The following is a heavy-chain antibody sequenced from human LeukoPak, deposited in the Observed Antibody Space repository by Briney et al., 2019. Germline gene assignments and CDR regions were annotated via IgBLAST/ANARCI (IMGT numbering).Heavy chain of an antibody. Sequence: GASVKVSFKASGYTFTSYDINWVRQATGQGLEWMGWMNPNSGNTGYVEKFQGRVNMTRDASISTAYMELSSLRSEDTAVYYCARGFTSGWYANWFDPWGQGTLVTVSS. D-gene: IGHD6-19*01. J-gene: IGHJ5*02. CDR3: ARGFTSGWYANWFDP. CDR2: MNPNSGNT. CDR1: GYTFTSYD. V-gene: IGHV1-8*01.